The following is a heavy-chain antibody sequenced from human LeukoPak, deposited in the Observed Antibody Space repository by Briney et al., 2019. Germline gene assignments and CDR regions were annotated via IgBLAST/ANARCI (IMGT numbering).Heavy chain of an antibody. V-gene: IGHV3-23*01. J-gene: IGHJ4*02. D-gene: IGHD1-26*01. Sequence: GGSLRLSCAASGFTFSSYATSWVRQAPGKGLEWVSAISGSGGSTYYADSVKGRFTISRDNSKNTLYLQMNSLRAEDTAVYYCAKDPYPLIVGATYFDYWGQGTLVTVSS. CDR2: ISGSGGST. CDR3: AKDPYPLIVGATYFDY. CDR1: GFTFSSYA.